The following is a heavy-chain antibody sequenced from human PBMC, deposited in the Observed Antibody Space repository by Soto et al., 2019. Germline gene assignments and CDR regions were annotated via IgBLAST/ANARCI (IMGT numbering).Heavy chain of an antibody. CDR2: INPSGGST. CDR3: ARDQRDFWSGTYIYYYYGMDV. Sequence: ASVKVSCKASGYTFTSYYMHWVRQAPGQGLEWMGIINPSGGSTSYAQKFQGRVTMTRDTSTSTVYMELSSLRSEDTAVYYCARDQRDFWSGTYIYYYYGMDVWGQGTTVTVSS. J-gene: IGHJ6*02. D-gene: IGHD3-3*01. CDR1: GYTFTSYY. V-gene: IGHV1-46*01.